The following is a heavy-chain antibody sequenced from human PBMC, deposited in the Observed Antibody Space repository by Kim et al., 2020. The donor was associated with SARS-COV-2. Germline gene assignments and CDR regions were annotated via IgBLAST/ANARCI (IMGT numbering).Heavy chain of an antibody. CDR2: IDPSDSYT. D-gene: IGHD6-13*01. CDR3: ARQGEAIAAAGFDY. Sequence: GESLKISCKGSGYSFTSYWISWVRQMPGKGLEWMGRIDPSDSYTNYSPSFQGHVTISADKSISSAYLQWSSLKASDTAMYYCARQGEAIAAAGFDYWGQGTLVTVSS. CDR1: GYSFTSYW. V-gene: IGHV5-10-1*01. J-gene: IGHJ4*02.